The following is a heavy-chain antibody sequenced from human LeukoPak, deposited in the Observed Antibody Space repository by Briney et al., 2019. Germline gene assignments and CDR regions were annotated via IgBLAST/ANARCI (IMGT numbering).Heavy chain of an antibody. Sequence: ASVTVSCTASDDTFTIYDVNWVRQAHGLGLGWMGWMNPNSGNTGYAQKFQGRATMTMNSSISTAYMELTSLTSEDTAVYYCARSTMGARRRYDYWGQGTLVTVSS. D-gene: IGHD1-26*01. J-gene: IGHJ4*02. CDR3: ARSTMGARRRYDY. CDR2: MNPNSGNT. V-gene: IGHV1-8*01. CDR1: DDTFTIYD.